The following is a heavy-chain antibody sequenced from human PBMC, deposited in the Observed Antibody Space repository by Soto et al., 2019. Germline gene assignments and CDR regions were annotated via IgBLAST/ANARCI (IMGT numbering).Heavy chain of an antibody. Sequence: GGSLRLSCAASGFTFNTYGMTWVRQAPGKGLEWVSTVSGSGGGTYYADSVKGRFTISRVNSKNTMYLQMSNLRSDDTAVYYCALFASLSAPITMVRGVAAAYYYYGMDVWGQGTTVTVSS. V-gene: IGHV3-23*01. J-gene: IGHJ6*02. CDR1: GFTFNTYG. D-gene: IGHD3-10*01. CDR2: VSGSGGGT. CDR3: ALFASLSAPITMVRGVAAAYYYYGMDV.